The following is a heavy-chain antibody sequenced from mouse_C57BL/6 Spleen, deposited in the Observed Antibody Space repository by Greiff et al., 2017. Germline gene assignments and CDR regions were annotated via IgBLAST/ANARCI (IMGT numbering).Heavy chain of an antibody. CDR3: ARRTYYYGSSYVFDY. CDR2: IYPGSGNT. J-gene: IGHJ2*01. V-gene: IGHV1-76*01. D-gene: IGHD1-1*01. CDR1: GYTFTDYY. Sequence: VQLQQSGAELVRPGASVKLSCKASGYTFTDYYINWVKQRPGQGLEWIARIYPGSGNTYYNEKFKGKATLTAEKSSSTAYMQLSSLTSEDSAVYFCARRTYYYGSSYVFDYWGQGTTLTVSS.